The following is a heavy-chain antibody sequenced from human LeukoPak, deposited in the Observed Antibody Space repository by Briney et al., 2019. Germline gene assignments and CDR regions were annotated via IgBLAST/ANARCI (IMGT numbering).Heavy chain of an antibody. V-gene: IGHV3-23*01. CDR3: AKGNTYYYDSSGQ. CDR1: GFTFSSYA. Sequence: GGSLRLSCAASGFTFSSYAMSWVRQAPGKGLEWVSAISCSGGSTYYADSVKGRFTISRDNSKNTLYLQMNSLRAEDTAVYYCAKGNTYYYDSSGQWGQGTLVTVSS. D-gene: IGHD3-22*01. J-gene: IGHJ4*02. CDR2: ISCSGGST.